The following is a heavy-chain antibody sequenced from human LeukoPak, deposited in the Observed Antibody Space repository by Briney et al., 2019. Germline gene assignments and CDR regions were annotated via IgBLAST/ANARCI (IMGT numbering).Heavy chain of an antibody. D-gene: IGHD3-10*01. V-gene: IGHV3-30*02. CDR1: GFTFSSYG. J-gene: IGHJ6*03. CDR3: AKSSRGVIIYTYYYYMDV. Sequence: GGSLRLSCAASGFTFSSYGMHWVRQAPGKGLEWVAFIRYDGSNKYYADSVKGRFTISRDNSKNTLYLQMNSLRAEDTAVYYCAKSSRGVIIYTYYYYMDVWGKGTTVTISS. CDR2: IRYDGSNK.